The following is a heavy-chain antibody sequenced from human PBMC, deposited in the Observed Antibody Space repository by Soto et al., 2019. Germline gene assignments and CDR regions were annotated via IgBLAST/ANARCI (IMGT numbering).Heavy chain of an antibody. D-gene: IGHD6-13*01. Sequence: EVQLVESGGGLVQPGGSLRLSCAASGFTFGSYWMHWVRQAPGKGLVWVSRINSDGSSTSYADSVKGRFTISRDNAKNTLYLQMNSLRAEDTAVYYCARAPPGIADFDYWGQGTLVTVSS. CDR2: INSDGSST. V-gene: IGHV3-74*01. CDR3: ARAPPGIADFDY. CDR1: GFTFGSYW. J-gene: IGHJ4*02.